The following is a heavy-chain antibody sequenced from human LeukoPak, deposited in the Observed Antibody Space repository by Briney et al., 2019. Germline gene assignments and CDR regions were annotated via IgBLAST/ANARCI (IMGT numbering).Heavy chain of an antibody. J-gene: IGHJ4*02. CDR3: ARELSGRGAY. Sequence: GGSLRFSCAASGFTFSSYAMHWVRQAPGKGLEWVAVISYDGSNKYYADSVKGRFTISRDNSKNTLYLQMNSLRAEDTAVYYCARELSGRGAYWGQGTLVTVPS. D-gene: IGHD1-26*01. V-gene: IGHV3-30*04. CDR1: GFTFSSYA. CDR2: ISYDGSNK.